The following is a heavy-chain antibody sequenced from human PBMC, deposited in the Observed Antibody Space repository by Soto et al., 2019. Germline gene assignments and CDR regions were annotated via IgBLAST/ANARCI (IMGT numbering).Heavy chain of an antibody. CDR2: IYYSGST. D-gene: IGHD6-13*01. CDR3: ARVGLSSGSWYETDY. CDR1: GGSISSYY. Sequence: SETLSLTCTVSGGSISSYYWSWIRQPPGKGLEWIGYIYYSGSTNYNPSLKSRFTISVDTSKNQFSLKLSSVTAADTAVYYCARVGLSSGSWYETDYWGQGTLVTVSS. V-gene: IGHV4-59*01. J-gene: IGHJ4*02.